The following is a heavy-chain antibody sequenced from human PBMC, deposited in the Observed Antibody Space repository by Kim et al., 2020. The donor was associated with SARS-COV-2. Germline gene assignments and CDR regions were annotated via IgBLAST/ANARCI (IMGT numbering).Heavy chain of an antibody. D-gene: IGHD5-12*01. CDR3: AKGKGMATIYPFFDY. Sequence: LSLTCAASGFTFSSYAMSWVRQAPGKGLECVAAISGSGGSTYDADSVKGRFTISRDNSKNTLYLQMNSLRAEDTAVYYCAKGKGMATIYPFFDYWGQGRLVTI. CDR1: GFTFSSYA. J-gene: IGHJ4*02. V-gene: IGHV3-23*01. CDR2: ISGSGGST.